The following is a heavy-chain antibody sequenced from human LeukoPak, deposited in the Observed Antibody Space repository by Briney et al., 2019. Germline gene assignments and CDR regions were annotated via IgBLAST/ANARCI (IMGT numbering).Heavy chain of an antibody. CDR1: GYTFTNFY. CDR3: ARIGRRPSDAFDI. Sequence: ASVKVSCKASGYTFTNFYMHWVRQAPGQGPEWMGRIDPSGGSTYYAQKFQGRVTMTRDTSTSTVYMELSSLRSEDTAVYYCARIGRRPSDAFDIWGRGTVLTVSS. CDR2: IDPSGGST. V-gene: IGHV1-46*01. D-gene: IGHD1-1*01. J-gene: IGHJ3*02.